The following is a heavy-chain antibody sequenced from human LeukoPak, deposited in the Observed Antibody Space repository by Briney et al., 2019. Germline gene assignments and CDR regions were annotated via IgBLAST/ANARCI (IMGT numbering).Heavy chain of an antibody. J-gene: IGHJ5*02. V-gene: IGHV7-4-1*02. CDR2: INTNTGNP. CDR1: GYTFTSYA. CDR3: ARDLIRSGRPGLDP. Sequence: GASVKVSCKASGYTFTSYAMNWVRQAPGQGLEWMGWINTNTGNPTYAQGFTGRFVFSLDTSVSTAYLQISSLKAEDTAVYYCARDLIRSGRPGLDPWGQGTLVTVSS. D-gene: IGHD2-21*01.